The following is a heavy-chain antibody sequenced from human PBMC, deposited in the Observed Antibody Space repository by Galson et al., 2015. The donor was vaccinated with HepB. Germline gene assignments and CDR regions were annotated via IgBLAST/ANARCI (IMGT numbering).Heavy chain of an antibody. CDR1: GYTLTTYH. Sequence: SVKVSCKASGYTLTTYHMHWVRQAPGQGLEWMGIINPSGGSTTYAQKFQGRITMTRDTSTKRIYMELSSLESEDTAVYYCAREKLRSGDGFDYWGQGTLVTVSS. CDR2: INPSGGST. D-gene: IGHD2-21*01. V-gene: IGHV1-46*01. CDR3: AREKLRSGDGFDY. J-gene: IGHJ4*02.